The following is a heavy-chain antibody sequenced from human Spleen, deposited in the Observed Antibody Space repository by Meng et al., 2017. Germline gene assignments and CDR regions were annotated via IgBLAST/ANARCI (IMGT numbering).Heavy chain of an antibody. CDR3: TRGTYDFGHFWYFDL. J-gene: IGHJ2*01. D-gene: IGHD2/OR15-2a*01. V-gene: IGHV4-39*01. Sequence: QLQLQESGPGLVKPSETLSLTCTVSGGSTSSSSYYWGWIRQPPGKGLEWIGSIYYSGNTYYNPSLKSRVTITVDTSKNQFSLKLSSVTAAETAVYYCTRGTYDFGHFWYFDLWGHGTLVTVSS. CDR1: GGSTSSSSYY. CDR2: IYYSGNT.